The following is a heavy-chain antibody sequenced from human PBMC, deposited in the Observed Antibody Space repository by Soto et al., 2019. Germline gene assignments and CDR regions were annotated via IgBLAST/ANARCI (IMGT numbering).Heavy chain of an antibody. CDR3: ARIASAVADY. CDR2: IKQDGCEK. J-gene: IGHJ4*02. D-gene: IGHD6-13*01. CDR1: GFTFSTYW. Sequence: GGSLRLSCATSGFTFSTYWMSWVRQSPGKGLEWVANIKQDGCEKYYVDSVKGRFTISRDNAKNSLHLQMNSLRAEDTAVYYCARIASAVADYWGQGTLVTVSS. V-gene: IGHV3-7*01.